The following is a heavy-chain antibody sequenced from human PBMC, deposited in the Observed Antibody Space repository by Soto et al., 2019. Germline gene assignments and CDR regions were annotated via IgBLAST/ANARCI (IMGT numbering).Heavy chain of an antibody. J-gene: IGHJ6*02. D-gene: IGHD2-2*01. Sequence: GGYLRLSCAAPGFTFSSYSMNWFRQAPGKGLEWVSYISNSSSTIYYADSVKGRFTISRDNAKNSLYLQMNSLRDEDTAVYYCARDSPGRYCSSNRCPRMDVWGQGTTVTVSS. V-gene: IGHV3-48*02. CDR1: GFTFSSYS. CDR2: ISNSSSTI. CDR3: ARDSPGRYCSSNRCPRMDV.